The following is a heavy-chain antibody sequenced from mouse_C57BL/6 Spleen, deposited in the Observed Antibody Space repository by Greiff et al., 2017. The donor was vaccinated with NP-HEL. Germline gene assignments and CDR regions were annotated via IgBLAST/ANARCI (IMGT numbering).Heavy chain of an antibody. J-gene: IGHJ2*01. Sequence: QVQLKESGAELVRPGASVTLSCKASGYTFTDYEMHWVKQTPVHGLEWIGAIDPETGGTAYNQKFKGKAILTADKSSSTAYMELRSLTSEDSAVYYCTEVNYWGQGTTLTVSS. CDR2: IDPETGGT. CDR1: GYTFTDYE. CDR3: TEVNY. V-gene: IGHV1-15*01.